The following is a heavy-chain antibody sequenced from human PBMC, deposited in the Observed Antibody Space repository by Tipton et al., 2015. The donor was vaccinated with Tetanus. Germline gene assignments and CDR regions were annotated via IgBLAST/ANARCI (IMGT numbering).Heavy chain of an antibody. CDR1: GGTFSSYA. D-gene: IGHD1-26*01. Sequence: QLVQSGAEVKKPGPSVKVSCKASGGTFSSYAISWVRQAPGQGLEWMGGIIPIFGTANYAQKFQGRVTITADESTSTAYMELSSLRAEDTAVYYCARGPYSGSYLPWDYWGQGTLVTVSS. V-gene: IGHV1-69*01. J-gene: IGHJ4*02. CDR2: IIPIFGTA. CDR3: ARGPYSGSYLPWDY.